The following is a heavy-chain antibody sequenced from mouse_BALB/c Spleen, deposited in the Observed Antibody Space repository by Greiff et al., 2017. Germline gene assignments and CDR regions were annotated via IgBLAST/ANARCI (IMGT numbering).Heavy chain of an antibody. Sequence: QVQLQQSGAELVKPGASVKLSCKASGYTFTSYWMHWVKQRPGQGLEWIGEINPSNGRTNYNEKFKSKATLTVDKSSSTAYMQLSSLTSEDSAVYYCAREKLGGDYWGQGTSVTVSS. CDR2: INPSNGRT. CDR1: GYTFTSYW. D-gene: IGHD1-3*01. CDR3: AREKLGGDY. V-gene: IGHV1S81*02. J-gene: IGHJ4*01.